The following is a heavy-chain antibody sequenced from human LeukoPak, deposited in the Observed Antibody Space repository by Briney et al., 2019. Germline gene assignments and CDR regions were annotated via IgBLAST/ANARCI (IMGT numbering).Heavy chain of an antibody. D-gene: IGHD3-3*01. CDR2: INTNTGNP. J-gene: IGHJ4*02. Sequence: ASVKVSCKASGYTFTMYAINWVRQAPGQGLEWMGWINTNTGNPTYAQGFTGRFVFSLDTSVSTAYLQISSLKAEDTAVYYCARTGLAEWLPTEGTLDYWGQGTLVTVSS. V-gene: IGHV7-4-1*02. CDR1: GYTFTMYA. CDR3: ARTGLAEWLPTEGTLDY.